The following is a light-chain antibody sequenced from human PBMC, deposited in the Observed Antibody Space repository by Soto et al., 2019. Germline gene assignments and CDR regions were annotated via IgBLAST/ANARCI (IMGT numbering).Light chain of an antibody. J-gene: IGKJ5*01. CDR3: KKYTDWPIT. V-gene: IGKV3-15*01. Sequence: EVLMPQSPATLSLSPGYRAPLSCRASQSINSNLAWYQQQPGQAPRILIYAAYTRATAVKDRFSGSGSGKDFTITITSLQYDDFEVYFCKKYTDWPITCGQGKRREIK. CDR2: AAY. CDR1: QSINSN.